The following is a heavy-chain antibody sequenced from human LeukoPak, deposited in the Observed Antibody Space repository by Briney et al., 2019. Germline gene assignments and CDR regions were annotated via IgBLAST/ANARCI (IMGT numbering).Heavy chain of an antibody. D-gene: IGHD4-17*01. V-gene: IGHV3-23*01. CDR2: ISGGGNTT. CDR3: AKGWATVPNDY. Sequence: GGSLRLSCEVSGITFNTYAMSWFRQAPGRGLNWVSGISGGGNTTYYTDSVKGRFAIYGDNSRNTLYLQMNSLRAEDTAVYFCAKGWATVPNDYWGQGTLVTVSS. J-gene: IGHJ4*02. CDR1: GITFNTYA.